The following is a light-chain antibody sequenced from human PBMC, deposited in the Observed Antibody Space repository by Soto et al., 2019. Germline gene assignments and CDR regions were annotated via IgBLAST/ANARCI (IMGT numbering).Light chain of an antibody. V-gene: IGLV2-14*01. CDR2: DVS. CDR1: SSDVGAYNY. Sequence: QSALTQPASVSGSPGQSITISCIGTSSDVGAYNYVSWYQQRPGKAPKLMVYDVSNRPSGVSNRFSGSKSGNTASLTISGLQAEDESDYYCSSYTTSSTLVFGGGTQLTVL. CDR3: SSYTTSSTLV. J-gene: IGLJ2*01.